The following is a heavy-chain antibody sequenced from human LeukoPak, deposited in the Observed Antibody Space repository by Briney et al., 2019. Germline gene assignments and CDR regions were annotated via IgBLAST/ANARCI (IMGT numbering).Heavy chain of an antibody. CDR3: ARDRSATGNGMDV. J-gene: IGHJ6*02. V-gene: IGHV4-34*01. CDR2: INHSGST. D-gene: IGHD1-14*01. Sequence: SETLSLTCAVYGGSFSGYYWSWIRQPPGKGLEWIGEINHSGSTNYNPSLKSRVTISVDTSKNQFSLKLTSVTAADTAVYYCARDRSATGNGMDVWGQGTTVTVSS. CDR1: GGSFSGYY.